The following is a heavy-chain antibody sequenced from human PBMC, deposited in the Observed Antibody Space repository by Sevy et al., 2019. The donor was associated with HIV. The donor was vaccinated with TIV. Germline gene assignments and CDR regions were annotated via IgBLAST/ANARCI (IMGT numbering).Heavy chain of an antibody. J-gene: IGHJ4*02. CDR3: ARDGGCSSTSCLLYFDS. D-gene: IGHD2-2*01. V-gene: IGHV3-21*06. CDR1: GFTFSDYY. CDR2: ISGRRSYI. Sequence: GGSLRLSCAASGFTFSDYYMNWVRQAPGKGLEGASSISGRRSYIHYADSVRGRFTISRDNAKNSLYLQMNSLRADDTAVYFCARDGGCSSTSCLLYFDSWGQGALVTVSS.